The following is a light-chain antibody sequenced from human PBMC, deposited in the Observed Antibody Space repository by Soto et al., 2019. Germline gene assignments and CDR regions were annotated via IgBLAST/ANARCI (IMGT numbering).Light chain of an antibody. Sequence: DIQVTQSPLSLSASVGDRVTIXXRASQSISRHLNWYQQKPGKAPKLXINIASSLQSGVPSRFSGSGSGTDFTLTISNVQPEDFATYYCQQTYSTPQPFGQGTRLEIK. J-gene: IGKJ5*01. CDR1: QSISRH. V-gene: IGKV1-39*01. CDR3: QQTYSTPQP. CDR2: IAS.